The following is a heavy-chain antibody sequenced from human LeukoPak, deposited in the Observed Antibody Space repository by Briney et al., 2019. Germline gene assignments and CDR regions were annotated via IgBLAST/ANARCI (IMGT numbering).Heavy chain of an antibody. Sequence: ASVKVSCKASGYTFTGYYMHWVRQAPGQGLEWMGWISAYSGNTNYAQKLQGRVTMTTDTSTSTAYMELRSLRSDDTAVYYCARVGQGCSSTSCYYYYMDVWGKGTTVTISS. CDR3: ARVGQGCSSTSCYYYYMDV. D-gene: IGHD2-2*01. V-gene: IGHV1-18*04. J-gene: IGHJ6*03. CDR1: GYTFTGYY. CDR2: ISAYSGNT.